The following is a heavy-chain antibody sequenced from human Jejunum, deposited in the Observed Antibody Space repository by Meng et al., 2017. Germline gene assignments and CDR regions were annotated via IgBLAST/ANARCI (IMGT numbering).Heavy chain of an antibody. CDR3: ARVILYSGSYYFDS. CDR1: GDSISSDNW. V-gene: IGHV4-4*02. J-gene: IGHJ4*02. Sequence: QGRLQESGPGLVKPSGPLFLTCAGSGDSISSDNWWSWVRQPPGKGLEWIGYIYYSGSTDHNPSLKSRVTMSVDTSRNQFSLNLSSVTAADTAVYYCARVILYSGSYYFDSWGQGTLVTVSS. D-gene: IGHD1-26*01. CDR2: IYYSGST.